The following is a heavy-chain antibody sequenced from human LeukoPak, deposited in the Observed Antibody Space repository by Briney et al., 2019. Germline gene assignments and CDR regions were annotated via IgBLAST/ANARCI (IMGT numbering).Heavy chain of an antibody. J-gene: IGHJ6*02. CDR3: AGRSGYSSSWLSKYGMDV. Sequence: SVKVSCKASGCTFSSYAISWVRQAPGQGLEWMGGIIPIFGTANYAQKFQGRVTITADESTSTAYMELSSLRSEDTAVYYCAGRSGYSSSWLSKYGMDVWGQGTTVTVSS. D-gene: IGHD6-13*01. CDR2: IIPIFGTA. V-gene: IGHV1-69*01. CDR1: GCTFSSYA.